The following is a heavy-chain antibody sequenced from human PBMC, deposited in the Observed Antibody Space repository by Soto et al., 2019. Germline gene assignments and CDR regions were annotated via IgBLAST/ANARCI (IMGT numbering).Heavy chain of an antibody. CDR1: GGSASSGAYY. CDR2: IYYSGST. CDR3: ARARLRAVYAFDI. Sequence: SGGSASSGAYYWTWIRQRPGKGLEWIGYIYYSGSTYYSPSLKSRLSISLDTSKNQFSLRLSSVTAADTAMYYCARARLRAVYAFDIWGQGTMVTVSS. J-gene: IGHJ3*02. V-gene: IGHV4-31*02. D-gene: IGHD5-12*01.